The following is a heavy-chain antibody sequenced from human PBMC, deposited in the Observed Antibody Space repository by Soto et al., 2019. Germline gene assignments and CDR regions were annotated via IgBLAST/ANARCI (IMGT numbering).Heavy chain of an antibody. CDR1: GFTFGTYS. CDR3: ARLYYDYV. D-gene: IGHD3-3*01. CDR2: ISYDSDTI. V-gene: IGHV3-48*02. J-gene: IGHJ6*02. Sequence: PGGSLRLSCAGSGFTFGTYSMNWVRQAAEKGLEWIAYISYDSDTIQYADSVKGRFTISRDNAKNSLYLQMNSLRDEDTAVYYCARLYYDYVWGQGTTVTVSS.